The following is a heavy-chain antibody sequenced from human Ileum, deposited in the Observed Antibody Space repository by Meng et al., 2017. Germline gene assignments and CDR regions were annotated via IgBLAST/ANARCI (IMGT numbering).Heavy chain of an antibody. CDR3: VRNEGYSLGD. CDR1: GDSISSRDW. D-gene: IGHD2-21*01. Sequence: QGRLQASGPGLVKPSGTLHLTCAVSGDSISSRDWWRWFRQPPGKGLEWIGEISQESVRTNYNPSLKSRVTISLDKSKNQFSLNLNSVTAADTAVYYCVRNEGYSLGDWGQGTLVTVSS. J-gene: IGHJ4*02. CDR2: ISQESVRT. V-gene: IGHV4-4*02.